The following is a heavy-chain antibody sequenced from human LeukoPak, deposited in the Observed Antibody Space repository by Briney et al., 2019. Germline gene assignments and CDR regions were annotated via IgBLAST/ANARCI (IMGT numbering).Heavy chain of an antibody. J-gene: IGHJ4*02. Sequence: ASVKVSCKASGGTFSSYAISWVRQAPGQGLEWMGRIIPILGIANYAQKFQGRVTITADKSTSTAYMELSSLRSEDTAVYYCARGPQIRWNPRYPFDYWGQGTLVTVSS. D-gene: IGHD1-1*01. V-gene: IGHV1-69*04. CDR3: ARGPQIRWNPRYPFDY. CDR2: IIPILGIA. CDR1: GGTFSSYA.